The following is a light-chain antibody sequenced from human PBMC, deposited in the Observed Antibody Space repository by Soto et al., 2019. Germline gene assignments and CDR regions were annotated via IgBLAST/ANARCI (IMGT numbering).Light chain of an antibody. Sequence: DIQMTQSPSTLSESVGDRVTVTCRASQSISSWLAWYQQKPGKAPKLLIYDASSLESGVPSRFSGSGSVTEFTLTISSLQPGDFATYYCQQYHSYSPFTFGPGTKVHIK. V-gene: IGKV1-5*01. CDR2: DAS. CDR1: QSISSW. J-gene: IGKJ3*01. CDR3: QQYHSYSPFT.